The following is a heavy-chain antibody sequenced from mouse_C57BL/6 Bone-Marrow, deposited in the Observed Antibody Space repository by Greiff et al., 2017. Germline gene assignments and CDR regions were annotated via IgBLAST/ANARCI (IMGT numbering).Heavy chain of an antibody. CDR1: GFTFSSYG. V-gene: IGHV5-6*01. J-gene: IGHJ3*01. CDR3: ARQPH. Sequence: DVQLVESGGDLVKPGGSLKLSCAASGFTFSSYGMSWVRQTPDKRLEWVATISSGGSYTYYPDSVKGRFTISRDNAKNTLYLQMSSLKSEDTAMYYCARQPHWGQGTLVTVSA. CDR2: ISSGGSYT.